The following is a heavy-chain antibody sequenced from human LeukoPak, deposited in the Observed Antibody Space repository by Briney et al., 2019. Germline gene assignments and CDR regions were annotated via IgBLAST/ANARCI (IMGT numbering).Heavy chain of an antibody. D-gene: IGHD5-18*01. V-gene: IGHV4-61*02. J-gene: IGHJ6*02. Sequence: SETLSLTCTVSGGSISSGSYYWSWIRQPAGKGLEWIGRIYTSGSTNYNPSFKSRVTISVDTSKNQFSLKLSSVTAADTAVYYCAGHTAMAIYYYYGMDVWGQGTTVTVSS. CDR2: IYTSGST. CDR1: GGSISSGSYY. CDR3: AGHTAMAIYYYYGMDV.